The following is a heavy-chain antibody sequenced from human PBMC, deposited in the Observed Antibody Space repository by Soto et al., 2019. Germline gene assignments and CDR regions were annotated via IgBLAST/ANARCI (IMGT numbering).Heavy chain of an antibody. CDR1: GGTFSSYA. CDR3: ARVQGITTFGVYSMYYYGMDV. D-gene: IGHD3-3*01. J-gene: IGHJ6*02. V-gene: IGHV1-69*13. Sequence: GASVKVSCKASGGTFSSYAISWVRQAPGQGLEWMGGIIPIFGTANYAQKFQGRVTITADESTSTAYMELSSLRSEDTAVYYCARVQGITTFGVYSMYYYGMDVWGQGTTVTVSS. CDR2: IIPIFGTA.